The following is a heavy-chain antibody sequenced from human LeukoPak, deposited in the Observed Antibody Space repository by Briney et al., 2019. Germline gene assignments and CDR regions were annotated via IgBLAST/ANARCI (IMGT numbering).Heavy chain of an antibody. V-gene: IGHV4-39*01. CDR1: GGSISSSSYY. Sequence: PSETLSLTCTVSGGSISSSSYYWGWIRRPPGKGLEWIGSIYSSGSTYYNPSLKSRVTISVDTSKNQFSLKLSSVTAADTAVYYCARPGSSRQYFDYWGQGTLVTVSS. CDR3: ARPGSSRQYFDY. J-gene: IGHJ4*02. CDR2: IYSSGST. D-gene: IGHD6-13*01.